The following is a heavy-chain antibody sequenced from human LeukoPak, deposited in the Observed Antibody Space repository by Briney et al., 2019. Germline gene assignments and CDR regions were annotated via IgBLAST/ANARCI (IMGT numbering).Heavy chain of an antibody. V-gene: IGHV1-69*13. CDR2: IIPIFGTA. CDR3: ARARGRNIVVVPAAIYYFDY. Sequence: SVKVSYMASGGTFSSYAIGWVRQAPGQGLEWMGGIIPIFGTANYAQKFQGRVTITADESTSTAYMELSSLRSEDTAVYYCARARGRNIVVVPAAIYYFDYWGQGTLVTVSS. CDR1: GGTFSSYA. J-gene: IGHJ4*02. D-gene: IGHD2-2*02.